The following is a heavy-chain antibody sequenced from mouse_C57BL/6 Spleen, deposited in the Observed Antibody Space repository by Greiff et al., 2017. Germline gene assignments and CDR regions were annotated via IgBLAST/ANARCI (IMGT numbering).Heavy chain of an antibody. Sequence: EVKLVESGGGLVKPGGSLKLSCAASGFTFSSYAMSWVRQTPEKRLEWVATISDGGSYTYYPDNVKGRFTISRDNAKNNLYLQMSHLKSEDTAMYYCARVLTAQADYYAMDYRGQGTSVTVSS. J-gene: IGHJ4*01. D-gene: IGHD3-2*02. V-gene: IGHV5-4*03. CDR1: GFTFSSYA. CDR3: ARVLTAQADYYAMDY. CDR2: ISDGGSYT.